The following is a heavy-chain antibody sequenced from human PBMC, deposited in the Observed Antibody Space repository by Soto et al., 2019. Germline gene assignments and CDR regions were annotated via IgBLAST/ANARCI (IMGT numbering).Heavy chain of an antibody. CDR2: ISGSGGRS. Sequence: EVQLLDSGGGLVQPGGSLRLSCAASGFTFSNYAMTWVRQGPGKGLEWVSGISGSGGRSYYADSVKGRCTISRDNAKSKLYLQMNGLRAEDTAVYYCANAYFVLSGEQQYYFDYWGQRTLVTESS. V-gene: IGHV3-23*01. CDR3: ANAYFVLSGEQQYYFDY. J-gene: IGHJ4*02. D-gene: IGHD6-13*01. CDR1: GFTFSNYA.